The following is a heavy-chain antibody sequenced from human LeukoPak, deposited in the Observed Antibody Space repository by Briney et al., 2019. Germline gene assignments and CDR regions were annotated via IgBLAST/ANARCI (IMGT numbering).Heavy chain of an antibody. CDR3: ARAGSGGSYHPDY. CDR2: IYSGGST. D-gene: IGHD1-26*01. CDR1: GFTVSSNY. Sequence: GGSLRLSCAASGFTVSSNYMSWVRQAPGKGLEWVSVIYSGGSTYYADSVKGRFTISRDNSKNTLYLEMNSLRAEDTAVYYCARAGSGGSYHPDYWGQGTLVTVSS. V-gene: IGHV3-53*01. J-gene: IGHJ4*02.